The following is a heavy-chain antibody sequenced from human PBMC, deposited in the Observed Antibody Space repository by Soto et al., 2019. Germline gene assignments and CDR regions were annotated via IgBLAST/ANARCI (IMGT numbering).Heavy chain of an antibody. Sequence: SVKVSCKASGFTFTSSAVRWVRQARGQRLEWIGWIVVGSGNTNYAQKFQERVTITRDMSTSTAYMELSSLRSEDTAVYYCAADKVTAVAGSFYYYYGMDVWGQGTTVTVSS. D-gene: IGHD6-19*01. J-gene: IGHJ6*02. CDR1: GFTFTSSA. CDR2: IVVGSGNT. V-gene: IGHV1-58*01. CDR3: AADKVTAVAGSFYYYYGMDV.